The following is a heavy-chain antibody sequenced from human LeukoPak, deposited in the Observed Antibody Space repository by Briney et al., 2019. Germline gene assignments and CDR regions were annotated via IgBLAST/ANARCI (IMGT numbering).Heavy chain of an antibody. J-gene: IGHJ5*02. CDR1: GYTFTSYY. CDR3: ARDNSVGDNAWWFDP. Sequence: GASVKVSCKASGYTFTSYYMHWVRQAPGQGLEWMGLINPTGDSTGYAQKFQGRITMTRDMSTSTDYMELSSLRSEDTAIYYCARDNSVGDNAWWFDPWSQGTLVTVSS. D-gene: IGHD1-26*01. V-gene: IGHV1-46*01. CDR2: INPTGDST.